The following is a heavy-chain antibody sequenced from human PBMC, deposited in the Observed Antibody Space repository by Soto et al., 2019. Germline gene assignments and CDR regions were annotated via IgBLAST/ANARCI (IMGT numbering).Heavy chain of an antibody. D-gene: IGHD2-2*01. CDR1: GGSFSGYY. CDR3: ASRRNSQLLGYYGMDV. V-gene: IGHV4-34*01. Sequence: SETLSLTCAVYGGSFSGYYWSWIRQPPGKGLEWIGEINHSGSTNYNPSLKSRVTISVDTSKNQFSLKLSSVTAADTAVYYCASRRNSQLLGYYGMDVWGQGTTVTVSS. J-gene: IGHJ6*02. CDR2: INHSGST.